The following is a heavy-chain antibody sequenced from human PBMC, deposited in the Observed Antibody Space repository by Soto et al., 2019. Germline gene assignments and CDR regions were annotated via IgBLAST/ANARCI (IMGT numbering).Heavy chain of an antibody. Sequence: GESLKISCAASGFTFSSYGMHWVRQAPGKGLEWVAVIWYDGSNKYYADSVKGRFTISRDNSKNTLYLQMNSLRAEDTAVYYCARDGHCGGDCFSFDPWGQVTLVTVSS. CDR1: GFTFSSYG. CDR2: IWYDGSNK. V-gene: IGHV3-33*01. D-gene: IGHD2-21*02. J-gene: IGHJ5*02. CDR3: ARDGHCGGDCFSFDP.